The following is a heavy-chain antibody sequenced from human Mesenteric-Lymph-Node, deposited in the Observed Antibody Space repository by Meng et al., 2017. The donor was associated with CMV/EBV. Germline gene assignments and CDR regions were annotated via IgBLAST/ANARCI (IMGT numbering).Heavy chain of an antibody. J-gene: IGHJ3*02. CDR2: INSDGSST. V-gene: IGHV3-74*01. CDR1: GSTLSSYW. D-gene: IGHD2-21*01. Sequence: GESLKISCTASGSTLSSYWMHWVRQAPGKGLVWVSRINSDGSSTNYVDSVKGRFTISRDNAKNTLYLQMNRLRAEDTALYYCASTISMVVIDAFDIWGQGTKVTVSS. CDR3: ASTISMVVIDAFDI.